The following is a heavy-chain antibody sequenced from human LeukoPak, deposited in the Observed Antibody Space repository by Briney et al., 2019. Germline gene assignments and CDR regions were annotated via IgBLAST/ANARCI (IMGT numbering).Heavy chain of an antibody. Sequence: TGGSLRLSCAAFGFTFSDYYMSWIRQAPGKGLEWVSYISSSGSTIYYADSVKGRFTISRDNAKNSLYLQMNSLRAEDTAVYYCARVSYDFWSGVGFYYYYMDVWGKGTTVTVSS. V-gene: IGHV3-11*04. CDR1: GFTFSDYY. CDR2: ISSSGSTI. CDR3: ARVSYDFWSGVGFYYYYMDV. J-gene: IGHJ6*03. D-gene: IGHD3-3*01.